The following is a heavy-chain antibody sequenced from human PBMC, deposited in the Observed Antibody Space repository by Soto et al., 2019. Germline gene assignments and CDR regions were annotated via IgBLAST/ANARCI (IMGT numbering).Heavy chain of an antibody. J-gene: IGHJ6*03. Sequence: QITLKESGPTLVNPTQTLTLTCTFSGFSLSTSGVGVGWIRQPPGKALAWLALIYWDDDKRYSPSLKSRLTITKDTSKNLLVLTMTNVDPVDTATYYCVHSLMEGMGIAARPVYYYHYMDVWGKGATVTVSS. CDR1: GFSLSTSGVG. D-gene: IGHD6-6*01. V-gene: IGHV2-5*02. CDR2: IYWDDDK. CDR3: VHSLMEGMGIAARPVYYYHYMDV.